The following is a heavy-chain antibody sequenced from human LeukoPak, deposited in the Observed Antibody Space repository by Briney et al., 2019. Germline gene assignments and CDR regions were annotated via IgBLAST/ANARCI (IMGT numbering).Heavy chain of an antibody. CDR1: GFTFSTYG. Sequence: GGSLRLSCAASGFTFSTYGMHWVRQAPGKGLEWVAYIRYDGINKHYADSVKGRFTISRDTSKNTLYLEMSSLRGEDMAVYYCAKAGTTVTTLKTFIDYWGQGTLVTVSS. D-gene: IGHD4-17*01. CDR3: AKAGTTVTTLKTFIDY. V-gene: IGHV3-30*02. J-gene: IGHJ4*02. CDR2: IRYDGINK.